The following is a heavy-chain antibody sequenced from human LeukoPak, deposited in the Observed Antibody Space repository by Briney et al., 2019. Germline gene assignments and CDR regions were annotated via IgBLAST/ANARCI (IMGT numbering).Heavy chain of an antibody. CDR3: ARGNLYDSQVFDS. J-gene: IGHJ4*02. V-gene: IGHV3-21*04. CDR1: GFTFSSYS. Sequence: SGGSLRLSCAASGFTFSSYSMNWVRQAPGKGLEWVSSISSSSSYIYYADSVKGRFTISRDESKNTLYLQMNSLRSEDTALYYCARGNLYDSQVFDSWGQGTPVTVSS. D-gene: IGHD3-9*01. CDR2: ISSSSSYI.